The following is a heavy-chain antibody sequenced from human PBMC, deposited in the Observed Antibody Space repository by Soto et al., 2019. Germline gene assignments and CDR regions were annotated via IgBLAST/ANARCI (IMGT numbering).Heavy chain of an antibody. D-gene: IGHD4-17*01. J-gene: IGHJ6*02. CDR2: IWYDGSNK. CDR3: ARDKYGDYQLIYYYYYGMDV. V-gene: IGHV3-33*01. Sequence: QVQLVESGGGVVQPGRSLRLSCAASGFTFSSYGMHWVRQAPGKGLEWVAVIWYDGSNKYYADSVKGRFTISRDNSKNTLYLQMNSLRAEDTAVYYCARDKYGDYQLIYYYYYGMDVWGQGTTVTVSS. CDR1: GFTFSSYG.